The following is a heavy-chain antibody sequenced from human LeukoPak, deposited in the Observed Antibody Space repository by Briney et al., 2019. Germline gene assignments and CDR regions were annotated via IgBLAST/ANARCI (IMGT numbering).Heavy chain of an antibody. J-gene: IGHJ4*02. CDR1: GGSISSYY. D-gene: IGHD6-6*01. CDR3: ARRRSSSSGDFDY. Sequence: SEALSLTCTVSGGSISSYYWSWIRQPPEKGLEWIGYIYYSGSTNYNPSLKSRVTISVDTSKNQFSLKLSSVTAADTAVYYCARRRSSSSGDFDYWGQGTLVTVSS. CDR2: IYYSGST. V-gene: IGHV4-59*08.